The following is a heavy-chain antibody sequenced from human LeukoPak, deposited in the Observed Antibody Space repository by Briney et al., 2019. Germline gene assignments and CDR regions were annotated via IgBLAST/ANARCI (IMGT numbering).Heavy chain of an antibody. V-gene: IGHV4-39*07. CDR3: ARGSWQLAEGVY. J-gene: IGHJ4*02. CDR2: IYYSGST. CDR1: GGSLSSSSYY. D-gene: IGHD6-6*01. Sequence: SETLSLTCTVSGGSLSSSSYYWGWIRQPPGKGLECIGSIYYSGSTYYNPSLKSRVTISVDTSKNQFSLKLSSVTAADTAVYYCARGSWQLAEGVYWGQGTLVTFSS.